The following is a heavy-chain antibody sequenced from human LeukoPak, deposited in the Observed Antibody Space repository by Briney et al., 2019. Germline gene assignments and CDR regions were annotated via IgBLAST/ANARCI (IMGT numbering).Heavy chain of an antibody. CDR3: ARGHSSSWYPLYFDY. CDR2: VFYSGHT. J-gene: IGHJ4*02. D-gene: IGHD6-13*01. CDR1: GGSISSYY. Sequence: SETLSLTCTISGGSISSYYWNWIRQPPGKGLEWIGHVFYSGHTNYSPSLESRVTISVDTSKNQFSLKLSSVTAADTAVYYCARGHSSSWYPLYFDYWGQGTLVTVSS. V-gene: IGHV4-59*01.